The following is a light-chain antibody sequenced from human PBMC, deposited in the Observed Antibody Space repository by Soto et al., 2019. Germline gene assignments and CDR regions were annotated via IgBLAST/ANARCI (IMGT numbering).Light chain of an antibody. V-gene: IGKV3-15*01. Sequence: EIVMTQSPATLSVSPGERATLSCRASQSVSSNLAWYHQKPGQAPRLLIYGASTRSTGIPARFSGSGSGTEFTLPISSLQSEDFAVYYCQQYNNWPPMYTFGQGTKLEIK. J-gene: IGKJ2*01. CDR1: QSVSSN. CDR3: QQYNNWPPMYT. CDR2: GAS.